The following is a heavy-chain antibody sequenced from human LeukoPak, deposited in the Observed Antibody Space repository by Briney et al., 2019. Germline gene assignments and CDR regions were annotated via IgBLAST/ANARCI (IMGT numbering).Heavy chain of an antibody. CDR1: GGSISSSNW. Sequence: SETLSLTCAVSGGSISSSNWWSWVRQPPGKGLEWIGEIYHSGSTNYNPSLKSRVTISVDTSKNQFSLKLSSVTAADTAVYYCASLVASDVVAFDIWGQGTMITVSS. V-gene: IGHV4-4*02. CDR2: IYHSGST. D-gene: IGHD5-12*01. J-gene: IGHJ3*02. CDR3: ASLVASDVVAFDI.